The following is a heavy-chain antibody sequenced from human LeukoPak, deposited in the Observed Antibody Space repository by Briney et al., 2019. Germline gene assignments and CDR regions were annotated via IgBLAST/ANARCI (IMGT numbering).Heavy chain of an antibody. J-gene: IGHJ4*02. CDR1: GGSIGSHY. CDR2: IYYSGSA. V-gene: IGHV4-59*11. D-gene: IGHD3-22*01. Sequence: SETLSLTCTVSGGSIGSHYWSWIRQPPGKGLEWIGYIYYSGSANYNPPLKSRVTISVDTSKNQFSLRLSSVTAADTAVYYCGRGPADYYDSSGYYKGMVYYFDYWGQGTLVTVSS. CDR3: GRGPADYYDSSGYYKGMVYYFDY.